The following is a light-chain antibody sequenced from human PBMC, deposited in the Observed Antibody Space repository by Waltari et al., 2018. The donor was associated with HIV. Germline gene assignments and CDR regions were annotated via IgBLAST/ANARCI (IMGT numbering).Light chain of an antibody. CDR3: QQYFSLPPT. CDR1: QSVLYSSNNKNY. Sequence: DIVMTQSPDSLAVSLGDRATINCKSSQSVLYSSNNKNYLAWYQQKPGQPPELLIYWASTRAVGVPSSIPALGVPERFSGSGSGTNFTLTISGLQEDDVATYYCQQYFSLPPTFGGGTRVERK. V-gene: IGKV4-1*01. CDR2: WAS. J-gene: IGKJ4*01.